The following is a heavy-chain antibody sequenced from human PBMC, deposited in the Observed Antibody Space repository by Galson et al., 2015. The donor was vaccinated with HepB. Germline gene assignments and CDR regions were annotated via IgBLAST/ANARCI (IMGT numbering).Heavy chain of an antibody. D-gene: IGHD3-16*02. CDR2: INTANGDT. CDR1: GYTFINYT. Sequence: SVKVSCKASGYTFINYTMHWVRQAPGQTFEWLGWINTANGDTKYLEKFQGRVTITRDTSATTAYMELTSLNSEDTAVYYCARAGSQEYNWGSYRDWFDPWGPGTLVTVSS. J-gene: IGHJ5*02. CDR3: ARAGSQEYNWGSYRDWFDP. V-gene: IGHV1-3*04.